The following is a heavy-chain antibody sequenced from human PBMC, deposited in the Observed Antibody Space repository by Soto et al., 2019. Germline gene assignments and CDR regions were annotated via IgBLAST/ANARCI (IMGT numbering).Heavy chain of an antibody. V-gene: IGHV1-18*04. Sequence: ASVKVSCKASGYTFTSYGISWVRQAPGQGLEWMGWISAYNGNTSYAQKLQGRVTMTTDTSTSTAYMELRSLRSDDTAVYYCARVRLVHSTLDYWGQGTLVTVSS. CDR3: ARVRLVHSTLDY. J-gene: IGHJ4*02. CDR2: ISAYNGNT. CDR1: GYTFTSYG. D-gene: IGHD6-19*01.